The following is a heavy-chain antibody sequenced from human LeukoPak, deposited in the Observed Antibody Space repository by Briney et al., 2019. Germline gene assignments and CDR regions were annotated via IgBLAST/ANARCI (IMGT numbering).Heavy chain of an antibody. J-gene: IGHJ4*02. V-gene: IGHV4-4*07. Sequence: SETLSLTCTVSGGSISSYYWSCIRQPAGKGLEWIGRIYASGSTNYNPSLRSRVTMSVDTSKNQFSLKLSSVTAADTAVYYCASYSGSSAYYVYWGQGTLVTVSS. CDR3: ASYSGSSAYYVY. D-gene: IGHD1-26*01. CDR1: GGSISSYY. CDR2: IYASGST.